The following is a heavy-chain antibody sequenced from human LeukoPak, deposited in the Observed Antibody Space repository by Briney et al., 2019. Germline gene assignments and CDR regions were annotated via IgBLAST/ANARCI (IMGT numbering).Heavy chain of an antibody. V-gene: IGHV4-61*02. CDR2: IYTSGST. J-gene: IGHJ1*01. D-gene: IGHD6-6*01. Sequence: SETLSLTCTVSGGSISSGSYYWSWIRQPAGKGLEWIGRIYTSGSTNYNPSLKSRVTISVDTSKNQFSLELSSVTAADTAVYYCARDSSSSGYFQHWGQGTLVTVSS. CDR1: GGSISSGSYY. CDR3: ARDSSSSGYFQH.